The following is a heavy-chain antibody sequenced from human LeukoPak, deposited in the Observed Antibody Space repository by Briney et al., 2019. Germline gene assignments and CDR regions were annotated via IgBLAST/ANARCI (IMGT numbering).Heavy chain of an antibody. CDR2: ISGSGGST. D-gene: IGHD2-15*01. Sequence: GGSLRLSCAASGFTLSSYAMSWVRQAPGKGLEWVSAISGSGGSTYYADSVKGRFTISRDNSKNTLYLQMNSLRAEDTAVYYCAKDPGYCSGGSCYGSNFDYWGQGTLVTVSS. J-gene: IGHJ4*02. V-gene: IGHV3-23*01. CDR1: GFTLSSYA. CDR3: AKDPGYCSGGSCYGSNFDY.